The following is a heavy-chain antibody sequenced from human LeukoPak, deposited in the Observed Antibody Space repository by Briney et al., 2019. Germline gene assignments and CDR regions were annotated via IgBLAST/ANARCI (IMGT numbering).Heavy chain of an antibody. CDR2: IYSGGST. CDR1: GFIVSSNY. D-gene: IGHD2-2*01. CDR3: TRDGSTNSPANWFDP. J-gene: IGHJ5*02. Sequence: GGSLRLSCAASGFIVSSNYMSWVRQAPGKGLEWVSVIYSGGSTYYADSVKGRFTISRDNSKNTLYLQMNSLKTEDTAVYYCTRDGSTNSPANWFDPWGRGTLVTVSS. V-gene: IGHV3-53*01.